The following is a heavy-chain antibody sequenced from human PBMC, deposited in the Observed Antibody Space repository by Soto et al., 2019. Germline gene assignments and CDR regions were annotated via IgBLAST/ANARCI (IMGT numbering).Heavy chain of an antibody. CDR2: ISANDGNT. D-gene: IGHD1-26*01. Sequence: QVQLVQSGAEVKKPGASVKVSCKASGYTFTSYGISWVRQAPGQGLEWIGWISANDGNTNYAQNLQGRLTMTTDTSTNTAYMELRSLTSDDTAVYYCARDLAVPTTTGGQDFWGQGTLVTVSS. CDR1: GYTFTSYG. CDR3: ARDLAVPTTTGGQDF. V-gene: IGHV1-18*04. J-gene: IGHJ4*02.